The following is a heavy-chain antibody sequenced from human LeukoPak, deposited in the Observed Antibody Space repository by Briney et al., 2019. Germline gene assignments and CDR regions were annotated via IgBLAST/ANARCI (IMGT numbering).Heavy chain of an antibody. Sequence: ASVKVSCKASGYTFTGYYMHWVRQAPGQGLEWMGWINPNSGGTNYAQKFQGRVTMTRDTSISTAYMELSRLRSDDTAVYYCARVERLRGRYFDYWGQGTLVTVSS. J-gene: IGHJ4*02. CDR3: ARVERLRGRYFDY. CDR1: GYTFTGYY. CDR2: INPNSGGT. V-gene: IGHV1-2*02. D-gene: IGHD6-25*01.